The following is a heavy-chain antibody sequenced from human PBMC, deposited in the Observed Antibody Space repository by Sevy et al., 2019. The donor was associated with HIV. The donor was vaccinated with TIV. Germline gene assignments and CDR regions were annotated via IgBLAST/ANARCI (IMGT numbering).Heavy chain of an antibody. V-gene: IGHV3-48*02. D-gene: IGHD3-22*01. Sequence: GGSLRLSCKVSGFTFSVYTMHWVRQAPGKGLEWVSSISRTTTTYYQDSVRGRFTISRDNAKNSRYLEMNSLRDDDTAVYYCAREAYYYDSREENWFDPWGQGTLVTVSS. CDR2: ISRTTTT. J-gene: IGHJ5*02. CDR1: GFTFSVYT. CDR3: AREAYYYDSREENWFDP.